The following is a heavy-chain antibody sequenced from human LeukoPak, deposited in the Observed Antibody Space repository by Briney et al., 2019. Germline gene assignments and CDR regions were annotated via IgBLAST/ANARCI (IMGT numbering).Heavy chain of an antibody. D-gene: IGHD1-26*01. J-gene: IGHJ3*02. CDR1: GFTFSDSA. V-gene: IGHV3-73*01. CDR3: TRWELNDAFDI. CDR2: IRSKPNNYAT. Sequence: GGSLRLSCAASGFTFSDSAMHWVRQASGKGLEWVGHIRSKPNNYATAYAASVKGRFTISRDDSKNTAYLQMNSLKTEDTAVYYCTRWELNDAFDIWGQGTMVTVSS.